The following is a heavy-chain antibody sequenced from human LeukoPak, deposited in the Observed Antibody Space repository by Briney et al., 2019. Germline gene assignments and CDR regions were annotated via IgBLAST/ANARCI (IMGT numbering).Heavy chain of an antibody. V-gene: IGHV3-23*01. CDR2: ILGIGGST. CDR3: AKFLGLKALHDAFDI. D-gene: IGHD2-8*01. J-gene: IGHJ3*02. Sequence: GASLRLSCAASGFTFSSYAMSWVRQVPGNGLEWVSAILGIGGSTYYADSVKGRFTISRDNSKNTLYLQMNSLRAEDTAVYYCAKFLGLKALHDAFDIWGQGTMVTVSS. CDR1: GFTFSSYA.